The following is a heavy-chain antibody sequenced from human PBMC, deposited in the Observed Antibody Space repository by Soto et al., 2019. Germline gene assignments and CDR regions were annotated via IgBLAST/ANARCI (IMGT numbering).Heavy chain of an antibody. D-gene: IGHD3-9*01. CDR1: GFTFSSHA. J-gene: IGHJ4*02. Sequence: PGGSLRLSCAASGFTFSSHAISWVRQAPGKGLEWVSAISSSGGSTYYADSVKGRFTISRDNSKNTLYLQMNSLRAEDTAVYYCASNNGVAGYFFFDYWGQGTLVTVSS. CDR2: ISSSGGST. V-gene: IGHV3-23*01. CDR3: ASNNGVAGYFFFDY.